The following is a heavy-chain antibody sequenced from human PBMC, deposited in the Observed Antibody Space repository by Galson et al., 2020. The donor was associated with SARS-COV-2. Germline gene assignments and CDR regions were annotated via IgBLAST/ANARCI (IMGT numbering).Heavy chain of an antibody. Sequence: GESLKISCEASGFTFSAYTMNWVRQTPGKGLEWEALISFDGSDTYYADSVKGRFTISRDNSKNTLYLQINSLRPEDTAVYYCARGPRYSVSWYMRGFFDYWGRGTQVTVSS. D-gene: IGHD6-13*01. CDR1: GFTFSAYT. CDR3: ARGPRYSVSWYMRGFFDY. CDR2: ISFDGSDT. J-gene: IGHJ4*02. V-gene: IGHV3-30-3*01.